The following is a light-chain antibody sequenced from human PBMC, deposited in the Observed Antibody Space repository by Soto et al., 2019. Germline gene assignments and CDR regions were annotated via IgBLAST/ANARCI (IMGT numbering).Light chain of an antibody. CDR3: QQYDTYLFT. CDR2: KAS. Sequence: DIQMTQSPSTLSASVGDRVTITCRASQSISSWLAWNQQKPGKAPKVLIYKASFLESGVPSRFSGSGSGTEFALTISSLQPDDFATYYCQQYDTYLFTFGQGTKLEIK. J-gene: IGKJ2*01. CDR1: QSISSW. V-gene: IGKV1-5*03.